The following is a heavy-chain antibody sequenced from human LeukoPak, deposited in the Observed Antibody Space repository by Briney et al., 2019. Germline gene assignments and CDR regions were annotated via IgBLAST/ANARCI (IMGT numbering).Heavy chain of an antibody. CDR3: ARWNSSGYYYLSYYYYYYGMDV. Sequence: ASVKVSCKASGYTFTSYDINWVRQATGQGLEWMGWMNPNSGNTGYAQKFQGRVTMTRNTSISTAYMELSSLRSEDTAVYYCARWNSSGYYYLSYYYYYYGMDVWGQGTTVTVSS. CDR2: MNPNSGNT. J-gene: IGHJ6*02. V-gene: IGHV1-8*01. D-gene: IGHD3-22*01. CDR1: GYTFTSYD.